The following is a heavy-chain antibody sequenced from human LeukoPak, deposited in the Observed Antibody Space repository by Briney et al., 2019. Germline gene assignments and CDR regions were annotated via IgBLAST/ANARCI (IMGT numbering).Heavy chain of an antibody. CDR2: IKQDGSEK. Sequence: GGSLRLSCAASGFTFSSYWMSWVRQAPGKGLEWVANIKQDGSEKYYVDSVKGRFTISRDNAKNSLYLQMNSLRAEDTAVYYCARAMSTFGGVRNYFDSWGQGTLVTVSS. CDR3: ARAMSTFGGVRNYFDS. CDR1: GFTFSSYW. V-gene: IGHV3-7*04. D-gene: IGHD3-16*01. J-gene: IGHJ4*02.